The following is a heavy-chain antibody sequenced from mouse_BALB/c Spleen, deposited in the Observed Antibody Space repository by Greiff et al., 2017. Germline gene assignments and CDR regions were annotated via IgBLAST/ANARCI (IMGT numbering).Heavy chain of an antibody. CDR1: GYSFTGYF. J-gene: IGHJ4*01. CDR2: INPYNGDT. CDR3: GRSRRVRRYAMDY. V-gene: IGHV1-37*01. D-gene: IGHD2-14*01. Sequence: VQLQQSGPELVKPGASVKISCKASGYSFTGYFMNWVKPSHGKSLEWIGRINPYNGDTFYNQKFKGKATLTVDKSSSTAHMELLSLTSEDSAVYYCGRSRRVRRYAMDYWGQGTSVTVSS.